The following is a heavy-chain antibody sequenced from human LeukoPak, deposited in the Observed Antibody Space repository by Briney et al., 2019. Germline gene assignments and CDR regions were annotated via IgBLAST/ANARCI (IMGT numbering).Heavy chain of an antibody. D-gene: IGHD6-25*01. CDR1: GFTFSSYW. Sequence: GGLRLSCAASGFTFSSYWMHWVRQAPGKGLEWVSRVNSDGSSTNYADSVKGRFTISRDNAKNTLYLQMSSLIAEDTAVYYCASASSHRTAAGGDYWGQGTLVTVST. CDR3: ASASSHRTAAGGDY. CDR2: VNSDGSST. J-gene: IGHJ4*02. V-gene: IGHV3-74*01.